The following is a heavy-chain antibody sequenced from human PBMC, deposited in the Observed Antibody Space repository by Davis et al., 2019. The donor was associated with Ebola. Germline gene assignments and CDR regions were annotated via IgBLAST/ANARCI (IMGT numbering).Heavy chain of an antibody. V-gene: IGHV1-46*01. J-gene: IGHJ4*02. Sequence: ASVKVSCKASGYTLTEYYIHWVRQAPGQGLEWMGVINPNGGGTKNAQRFQGRVTMTRDTSTSTVYMEMSRLTSEDTALYYCARLVPHHYDSSGYVDFDHWGQGTQVTVSS. CDR3: ARLVPHHYDSSGYVDFDH. CDR2: INPNGGGT. D-gene: IGHD3-22*01. CDR1: GYTLTEYY.